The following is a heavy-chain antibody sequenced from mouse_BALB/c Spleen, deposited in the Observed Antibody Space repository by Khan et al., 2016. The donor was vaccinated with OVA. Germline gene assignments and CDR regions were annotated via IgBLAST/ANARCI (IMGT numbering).Heavy chain of an antibody. CDR1: GFTFSDYG. CDR2: ISSLAYSI. CDR3: ARSWAMDY. Sequence: EVELVESGGGLVQPGGSRKLSCAASGFTFSDYGLAWVRQAPGKGPEWVAFISSLAYSIYYADTVTGRFTISRENAKNTLYLEMSSRRSEDTAMYDYARSWAMDYWGQGTSVTVSS. V-gene: IGHV5-15*02. J-gene: IGHJ4*01.